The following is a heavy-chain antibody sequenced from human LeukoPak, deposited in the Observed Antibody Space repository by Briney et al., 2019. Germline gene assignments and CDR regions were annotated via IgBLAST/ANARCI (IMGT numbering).Heavy chain of an antibody. CDR1: GGSFSGYY. D-gene: IGHD6-13*01. CDR3: ARVEVWAAAGFYFDY. J-gene: IGHJ4*02. CDR2: INHSGST. Sequence: PSETLSLTCAVYGGSFSGYYWSWIRQPPGKGLEWIGAINHSGSTNYNPSLKSRVTISVDTSKNQFSLKLSSVTAADTAVYYCARVEVWAAAGFYFDYWGQGTLVTVSS. V-gene: IGHV4-34*01.